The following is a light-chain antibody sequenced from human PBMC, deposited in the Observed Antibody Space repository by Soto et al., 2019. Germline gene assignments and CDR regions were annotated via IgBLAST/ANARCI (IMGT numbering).Light chain of an antibody. CDR3: QNYNSAPLT. J-gene: IGKJ4*01. CDR2: ATS. Sequence: DIQMTQSPSSLSASVGDRVTITCRASQDISNSLAWYQQKPGKVPKVLIYATSILQTGLPARFSGSGSGTDFTLTISTLQPEDVATYYCQNYNSAPLTFGGGTKVEI. V-gene: IGKV1-27*01. CDR1: QDISNS.